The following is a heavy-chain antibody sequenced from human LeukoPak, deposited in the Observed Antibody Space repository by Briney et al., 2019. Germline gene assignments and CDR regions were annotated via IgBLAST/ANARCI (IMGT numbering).Heavy chain of an antibody. V-gene: IGHV1-8*01. J-gene: IGHJ6*02. CDR3: ARGAPYYYGMDV. Sequence: ASVKVSCKASGYTFTSYDINWVRQATGQGLEWMGWTNPNSGNTGYAQKFQGRVTMTRNTSISTAYMELSSLRSEDTAVYYCARGAPYYYGMDVWGQGTTVTVSS. CDR2: TNPNSGNT. CDR1: GYTFTSYD.